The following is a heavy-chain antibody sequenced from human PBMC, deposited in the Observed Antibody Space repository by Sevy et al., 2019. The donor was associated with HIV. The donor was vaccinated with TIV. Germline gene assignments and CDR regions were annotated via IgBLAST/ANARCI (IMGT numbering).Heavy chain of an antibody. CDR3: ATGYDYVSASYRWGIVY. D-gene: IGHD3-16*02. J-gene: IGHJ4*02. V-gene: IGHV4-34*01. CDR1: GGSFSGYY. CDR2: INHSGST. Sequence: SETLSLTCAVYGGSFSGYYWSWIRQPPGKGLEWIGEINHSGSTNYNPSLKYRRTISVDTSKNQFSLKLSSVTAADTAVYYCATGYDYVSASYRWGIVYWGQGTLVTASS.